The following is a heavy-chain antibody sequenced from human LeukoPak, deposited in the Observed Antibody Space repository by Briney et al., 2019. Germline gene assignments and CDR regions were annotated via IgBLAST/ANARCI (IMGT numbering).Heavy chain of an antibody. J-gene: IGHJ4*02. CDR1: GFTFSSYA. CDR3: AGRVTGYSSGYVY. D-gene: IGHD5-18*01. Sequence: GGSLRLSCAASGFTFSSYAMAWVRQAPGKGPECISGISGDSVYTYYADSVKGRFTISRDNSENIVYLQMNNLRAEDTAVYYCAGRVTGYSSGYVYWGQGTLVTVSS. V-gene: IGHV3-23*01. CDR2: ISGDSVYT.